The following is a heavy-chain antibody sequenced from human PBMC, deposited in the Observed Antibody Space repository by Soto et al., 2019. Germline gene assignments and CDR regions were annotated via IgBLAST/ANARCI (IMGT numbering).Heavy chain of an antibody. Sequence: GGSLRLSCAVSGFSFSGPAMHWVRQASGKGLEWVGRIRSKANNYATAYAASVKGTFTISRHDSKNTAYLQMNSLKTEGTAVYYCTRHFPASYDASAYGAFDIWGQGTMVTVSS. CDR3: TRHFPASYDASAYGAFDI. J-gene: IGHJ3*02. CDR1: GFSFSGPA. CDR2: IRSKANNYAT. D-gene: IGHD3-22*01. V-gene: IGHV3-73*01.